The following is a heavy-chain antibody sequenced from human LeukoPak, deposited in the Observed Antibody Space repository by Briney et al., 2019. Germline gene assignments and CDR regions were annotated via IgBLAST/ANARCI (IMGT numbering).Heavy chain of an antibody. V-gene: IGHV4-31*03. D-gene: IGHD6-13*01. Sequence: PSETLSLTCTVSGGSISSGGYYWSWIRQHPGKGLERIGYIYYSGSTYYNPSLKSRVTISVDTSKNQFSLKLSSVTAADTAVYYCARVGYSSSWYIDYWGQGTLVTVSS. J-gene: IGHJ4*02. CDR3: ARVGYSSSWYIDY. CDR2: IYYSGST. CDR1: GGSISSGGYY.